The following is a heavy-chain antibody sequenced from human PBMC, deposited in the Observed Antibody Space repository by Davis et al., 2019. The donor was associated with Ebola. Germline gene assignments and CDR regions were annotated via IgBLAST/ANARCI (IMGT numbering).Heavy chain of an antibody. CDR2: INPDTGDT. D-gene: IGHD3-16*01. V-gene: IGHV1-2*02. CDR1: GYSFAAYY. CDR3: ARDDKVMHFDY. J-gene: IGHJ4*02. Sequence: ASVKVSCKASGYSFAAYYLHWVRQAHGQGLEWMGWINPDTGDTHYLQKFQGRVTMTRDTSISTAYMELSGLRSDDTAMYYCARDDKVMHFDYWGQGTLVTVSS.